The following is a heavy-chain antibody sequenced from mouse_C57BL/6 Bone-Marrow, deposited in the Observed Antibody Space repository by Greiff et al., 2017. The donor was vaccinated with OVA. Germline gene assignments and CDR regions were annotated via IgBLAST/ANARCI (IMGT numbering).Heavy chain of an antibody. D-gene: IGHD1-1*01. Sequence: EVQLQQSGPELVKPGASVKISCKASGYTFTDYYMNWVKQSHGKSLEWIGDINPNNGGTSYNQKFKGKATLTVDKSSSTAYMELRSLTSEDSAVYYCARRYYGSSLGYWGQGTTLTGSS. J-gene: IGHJ2*01. V-gene: IGHV1-26*01. CDR2: INPNNGGT. CDR3: ARRYYGSSLGY. CDR1: GYTFTDYY.